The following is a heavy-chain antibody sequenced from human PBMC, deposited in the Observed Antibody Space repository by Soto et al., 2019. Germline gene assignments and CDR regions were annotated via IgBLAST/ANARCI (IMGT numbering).Heavy chain of an antibody. CDR2: IIPILGIA. CDR1: GGTFSSYT. Sequence: SVKVSCKASGGTFSSYTISWVRQAPGQGLEWMGRIIPILGIANYAQKFQGRVTITADKSTSTAYMELSSLRSEDTAVYYCARDEVSVATSNFDYWGQGTLVTVSS. J-gene: IGHJ4*02. V-gene: IGHV1-69*04. D-gene: IGHD6-6*01. CDR3: ARDEVSVATSNFDY.